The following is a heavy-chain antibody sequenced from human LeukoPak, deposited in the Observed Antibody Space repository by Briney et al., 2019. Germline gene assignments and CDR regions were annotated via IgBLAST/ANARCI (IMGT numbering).Heavy chain of an antibody. V-gene: IGHV3-23*01. Sequence: GGSLRLSCAAAGFTFSSYAMSWVRQAPGKGLEWVSGITNSGGNTYYADSVKGRFTISRDNSKNMLYLQMNSLRAEDTAVYYCAKDRVGNSYLFDSWGQGTLVTVSS. D-gene: IGHD6-6*01. CDR3: AKDRVGNSYLFDS. CDR2: ITNSGGNT. CDR1: GFTFSSYA. J-gene: IGHJ4*02.